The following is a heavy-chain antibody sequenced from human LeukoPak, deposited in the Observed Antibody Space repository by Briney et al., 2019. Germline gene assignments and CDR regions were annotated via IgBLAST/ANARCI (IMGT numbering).Heavy chain of an antibody. D-gene: IGHD1-26*01. Sequence: ASVKVSCKASGYTFTCYYMHWVRQAPGQGLEWMGIINPSGGSTSYAQKFQGRVTMTRDTSTTTVYMELSSLRSEDTAVYYCARDWGWEQVWFQQWGQGIQVIVSS. J-gene: IGHJ1*01. CDR3: ARDWGWEQVWFQQ. V-gene: IGHV1-46*01. CDR1: GYTFTCYY. CDR2: INPSGGST.